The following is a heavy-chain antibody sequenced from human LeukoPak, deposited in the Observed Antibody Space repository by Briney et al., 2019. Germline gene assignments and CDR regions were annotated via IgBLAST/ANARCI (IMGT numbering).Heavy chain of an antibody. Sequence: SETLSLTCTVSGGSISSSSYYWGWIRQPPGKGLEWIGSIYYSGSTNYNPSLKSRVTISVDTSKNQFSLKLSSVTAADTAVYYCARKWELGGTADAFDIWGQGTMVTVSS. J-gene: IGHJ3*02. CDR1: GGSISSSSYY. D-gene: IGHD1-26*01. V-gene: IGHV4-39*07. CDR2: IYYSGST. CDR3: ARKWELGGTADAFDI.